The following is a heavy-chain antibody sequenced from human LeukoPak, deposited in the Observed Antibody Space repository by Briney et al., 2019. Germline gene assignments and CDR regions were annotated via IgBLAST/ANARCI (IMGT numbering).Heavy chain of an antibody. D-gene: IGHD3-10*01. CDR3: AREGITISNWFDL. J-gene: IGHJ5*02. CDR2: INANSGGT. Sequence: ASVKVSCEASGYTFTGYYMHWVRQAPGQGLEWMGWINANSGGTNYAQKFQGRVTMTRDTSISTAYMELRRLRSDDTAVYYCAREGITISNWFDLGARGTRVSVPS. V-gene: IGHV1-2*02. CDR1: GYTFTGYY.